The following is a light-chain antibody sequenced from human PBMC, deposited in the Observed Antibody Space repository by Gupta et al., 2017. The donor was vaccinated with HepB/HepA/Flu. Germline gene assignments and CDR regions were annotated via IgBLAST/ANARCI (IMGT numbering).Light chain of an antibody. CDR2: DVI. J-gene: IGLJ2*01. V-gene: IGLV2-14*03. Sequence: QSALTQPASVSGSLGQSITISCTGTSSDIGAYNHVSWYQQHPGKAPKLMIYDVINRPSGVPNRFSGSKSGNTASLTISGLQAEDEADYYCSSLTTKNTLLFGGGTKLTAL. CDR3: SSLTTKNTLL. CDR1: SSDIGAYNH.